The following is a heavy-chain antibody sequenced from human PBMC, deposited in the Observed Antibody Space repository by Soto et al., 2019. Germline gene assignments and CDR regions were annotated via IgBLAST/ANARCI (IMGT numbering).Heavy chain of an antibody. CDR1: GFTFSSYA. J-gene: IGHJ3*02. Sequence: QVQLVESGGGVVQPGRSLRLSCAASGFTFSSYAMHWVRQAPGKGLEWGAVISYDGSNKYYADSVKGRFTTSRNNSKNTLYLQMNSLRAEDTAVYYCAREGYSYDVGGYGGAFDIWGQGTMVTVSS. CDR2: ISYDGSNK. V-gene: IGHV3-30-3*01. CDR3: AREGYSYDVGGYGGAFDI. D-gene: IGHD5-18*01.